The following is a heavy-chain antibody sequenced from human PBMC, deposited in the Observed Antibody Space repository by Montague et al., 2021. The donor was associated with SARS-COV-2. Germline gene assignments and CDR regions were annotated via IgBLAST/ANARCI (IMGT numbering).Heavy chain of an antibody. D-gene: IGHD3-3*01. CDR1: GGSFSGYY. V-gene: IGHV4-34*01. J-gene: IGHJ6*02. Sequence: SETLSLTCAVYGGSFSGYYWSWIRQPPGKGLEWMGEINHSGSTNYNPSLKSRVTISVDTSKNQFSLKLSSVTAADTAVYYCARIRCITIFGVVITPYDCGMDVWGQGTTVTVSS. CDR2: INHSGST. CDR3: ARIRCITIFGVVITPYDCGMDV.